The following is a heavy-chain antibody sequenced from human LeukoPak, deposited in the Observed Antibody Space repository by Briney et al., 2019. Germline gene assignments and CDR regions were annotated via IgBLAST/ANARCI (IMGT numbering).Heavy chain of an antibody. CDR3: ARDSQWIQLWFDYYGMDV. J-gene: IGHJ6*02. D-gene: IGHD5-18*01. V-gene: IGHV3-21*01. CDR2: ISSSSSYI. Sequence: GGSLRLSCAASGFTFSSYSMNWVRQAPGKGLEWVSSISSSSSYIYYADSVKGRFTISRDNAKNSLYLQMGSLRAEDTAVYYCARDSQWIQLWFDYYGMDVWGQGTTVTVSS. CDR1: GFTFSSYS.